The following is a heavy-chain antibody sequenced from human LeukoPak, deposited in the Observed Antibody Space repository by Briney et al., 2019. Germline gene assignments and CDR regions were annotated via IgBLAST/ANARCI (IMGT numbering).Heavy chain of an antibody. CDR1: GYTLSNYA. D-gene: IGHD6-6*01. Sequence: ASVKVSCEASGYTLSNYAISWVRQAPGQGLEWMGWISAYNGNTNYAPKLQGRVTMTTDTSTSAAYMELRSLRSDDTAVYYCARAWGEDIAARPYYFDYWGQGSLVTVSS. V-gene: IGHV1-18*01. CDR3: ARAWGEDIAARPYYFDY. CDR2: ISAYNGNT. J-gene: IGHJ4*02.